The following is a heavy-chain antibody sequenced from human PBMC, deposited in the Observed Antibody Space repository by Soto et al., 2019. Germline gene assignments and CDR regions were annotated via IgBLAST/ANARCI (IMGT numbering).Heavy chain of an antibody. V-gene: IGHV1-69*06. CDR2: IIPLSASA. CDR3: ATGLLAAAPLNY. Sequence: QVQLVHSGAEVKKPGSSVKVSCRASGVTLNDYAISWVRQAPGQGLEWMGGIIPLSASAKLAQKFQGRVTITADKSTRTAYMELTSVRSEDTAVYYCATGLLAAAPLNYWGQGTLVTVSS. D-gene: IGHD6-13*01. J-gene: IGHJ4*02. CDR1: GVTLNDYA.